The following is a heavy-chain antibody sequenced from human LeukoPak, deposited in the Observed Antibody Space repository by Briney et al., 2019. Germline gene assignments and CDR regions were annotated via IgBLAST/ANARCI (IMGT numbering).Heavy chain of an antibody. D-gene: IGHD3-10*01. V-gene: IGHV3-30-3*02. J-gene: IGHJ4*02. CDR3: AKDASPFGELWFFDY. Sequence: GSLRLSCAASGFTFSDYAMHWVRQAPGKGLEWVGVISYDGRNINYADSVKGRFTISRDNSKNTLHLQVNSLRAEDTAVYYCAKDASPFGELWFFDYWGQGTLVTVSS. CDR1: GFTFSDYA. CDR2: ISYDGRNI.